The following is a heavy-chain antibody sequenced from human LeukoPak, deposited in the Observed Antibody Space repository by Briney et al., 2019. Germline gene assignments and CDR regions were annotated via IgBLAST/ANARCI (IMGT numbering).Heavy chain of an antibody. CDR1: GGSISSYY. V-gene: IGHV4-59*12. Sequence: SETLSLTCTVSGGSISSYYWSWIRQPPGKGLEWIGYIYYSGSTNYNPSLKSRVTISVDTSKNQFSLKLSSVTAADTAVYYCARGLGSGSYYHYWGQGTLVTVSS. J-gene: IGHJ4*02. D-gene: IGHD3-10*01. CDR3: ARGLGSGSYYHY. CDR2: IYYSGST.